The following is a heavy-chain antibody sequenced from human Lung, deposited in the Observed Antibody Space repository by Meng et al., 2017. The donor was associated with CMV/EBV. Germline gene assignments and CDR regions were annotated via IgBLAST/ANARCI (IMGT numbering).Heavy chain of an antibody. CDR3: ARGSPVDDYWSGYYSDN. J-gene: IGHJ4*02. D-gene: IGHD3-3*01. CDR2: ISPYNHNT. V-gene: IGHV1-18*01. CDR1: YTFDDYG. Sequence: YTFDDYGSTWVRQAPGRGLEWMGWISPYNHNTNYAQNLQGRVTMTADTSTSTAYMDLRSLRSDDTAVYYCARGSPVDDYWSGYYSDNWGQGTLVTVSS.